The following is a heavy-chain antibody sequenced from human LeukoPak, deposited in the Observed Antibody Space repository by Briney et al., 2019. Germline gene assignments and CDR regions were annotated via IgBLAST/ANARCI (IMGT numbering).Heavy chain of an antibody. CDR1: GFIFTNYD. Sequence: ASVTVSCRASGFIFTNYDINWVRQAAGQGLEWMGWMNPITCNTGYARQFQGRVTMTRDTSTSTAYMELTSLRSEDTAVYYCVRDGEGVAISVNYWFDPWGQGTLVTVSS. V-gene: IGHV1-8*01. D-gene: IGHD3-10*01. CDR3: VRDGEGVAISVNYWFDP. CDR2: MNPITCNT. J-gene: IGHJ5*02.